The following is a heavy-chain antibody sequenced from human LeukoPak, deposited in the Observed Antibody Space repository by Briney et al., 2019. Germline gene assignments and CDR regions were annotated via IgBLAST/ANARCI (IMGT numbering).Heavy chain of an antibody. CDR3: ARLYTVTTSFDY. V-gene: IGHV4-39*07. D-gene: IGHD4-17*01. CDR1: GGSISSSSYY. Sequence: SETLSLTCTVSGGSISSSSYYWGWIRQPPGKGLEWIGSIYYSGTTYYNPSLKSRVTISLDTSKNQFSLKLSSVTAADTAVYYCARLYTVTTSFDYWGQGTLVTVSS. CDR2: IYYSGTT. J-gene: IGHJ4*02.